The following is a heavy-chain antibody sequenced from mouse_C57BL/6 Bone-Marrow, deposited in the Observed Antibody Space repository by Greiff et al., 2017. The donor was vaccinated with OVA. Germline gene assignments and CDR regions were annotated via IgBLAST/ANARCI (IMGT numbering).Heavy chain of an antibody. J-gene: IGHJ1*03. CDR1: GYTFTSYW. Sequence: VQLQQPGAELVKPGASVKMSCKASGYTFTSYWITWVKQRPGQGLEWIGDIYPGSGSTNYNEKFKSKATLTVDTSSSTAYMQLSSLTSEDSAVYYCARRALTTESPLEGLDVWGTGTTVTVSS. CDR3: ARRALTTESPLEGLDV. V-gene: IGHV1-55*01. CDR2: IYPGSGST. D-gene: IGHD1-1*01.